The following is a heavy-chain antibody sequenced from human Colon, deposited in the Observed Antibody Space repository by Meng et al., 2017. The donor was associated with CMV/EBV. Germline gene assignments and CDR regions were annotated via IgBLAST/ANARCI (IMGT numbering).Heavy chain of an antibody. V-gene: IGHV1-18*01. J-gene: IGHJ4*02. CDR3: ARDDPGDPLDF. D-gene: IGHD3-16*01. Sequence: SCRASGYTFRSYAISWVRQAPGQGLEWMGYIRGHNGDTSYAQKDQGRLTLTTDAARNTAYMELTSPTYDDTAVYYCARDDPGDPLDFWGQGTLVTVSS. CDR2: IRGHNGDT. CDR1: GYTFRSYA.